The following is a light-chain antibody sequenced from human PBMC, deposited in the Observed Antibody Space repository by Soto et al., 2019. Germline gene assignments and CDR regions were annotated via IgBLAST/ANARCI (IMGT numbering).Light chain of an antibody. CDR2: GAS. Sequence: EIVMTQSPATLSVSPQEGATLSCMASQSVSSNLAWYQQKPGQAPRLLIYGASTRATGIPARFSGSGSGTEFTLTISSLQSEDFAVYYCQQDNNWPLTFGQGTKVDIK. CDR3: QQDNNWPLT. J-gene: IGKJ1*01. CDR1: QSVSSN. V-gene: IGKV3-15*01.